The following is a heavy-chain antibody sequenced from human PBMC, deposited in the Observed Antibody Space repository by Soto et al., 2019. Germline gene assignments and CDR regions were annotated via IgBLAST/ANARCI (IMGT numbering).Heavy chain of an antibody. V-gene: IGHV3-21*01. CDR2: ISLSSSYI. J-gene: IGHJ5*02. Sequence: PXGSLRLTCEASGFSLGSWRMHWVRQAPGKGLEWVSSISLSSSYIYYADSVKGRFTISRDNANNSLFLQMNSLRVEDTAVYYCARDRSGSYYPWFDTWGQGTLVTVSS. CDR1: GFSLGSWR. CDR3: ARDRSGSYYPWFDT. D-gene: IGHD1-26*01.